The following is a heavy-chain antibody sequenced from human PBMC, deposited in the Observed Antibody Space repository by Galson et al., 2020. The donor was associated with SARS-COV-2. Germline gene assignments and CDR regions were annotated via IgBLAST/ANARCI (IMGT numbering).Heavy chain of an antibody. CDR2: ISAYTGNT. Sequence: ASVKVSCKASGYTFTSYCISWVRQAPGQGLEWMGWISAYTGNTNYAQKPQRRVTMTTDTSTSTAYMELRSLRSDDTAVYYCARLRTKVLWFGEVPHPPQEYGMEVWGQGTTGTVSS. D-gene: IGHD3-10*01. J-gene: IGHJ6*02. CDR1: GYTFTSYC. V-gene: IGHV1-18*01. CDR3: ARLRTKVLWFGEVPHPPQEYGMEV.